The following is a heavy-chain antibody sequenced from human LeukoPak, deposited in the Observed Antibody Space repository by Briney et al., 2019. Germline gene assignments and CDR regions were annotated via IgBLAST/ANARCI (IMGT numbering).Heavy chain of an antibody. CDR1: GGSFSGYY. D-gene: IGHD2-2*01. J-gene: IGHJ4*02. Sequence: SETLSLTCAVYGGSFSGYYWSWIRQPPGKGLEWIGEINHSGSTNYNPSLKSRVTISVDTSKNQFSLKLSSVTAADTAAYYCARVLGCSSTSCDGSDYWGQGTLVTVSS. CDR2: INHSGST. V-gene: IGHV4-34*01. CDR3: ARVLGCSSTSCDGSDY.